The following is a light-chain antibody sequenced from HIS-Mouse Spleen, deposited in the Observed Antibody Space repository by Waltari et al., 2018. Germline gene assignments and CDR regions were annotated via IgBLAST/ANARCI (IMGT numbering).Light chain of an antibody. V-gene: IGLV1-47*01. J-gene: IGLJ3*02. Sequence: QSVLTQPPSASGTPGQRVTISCSGSSSNSGSNYVYWYQQPPGTAPKLLIYRNNQRPSGVPDRFSGSKSGTSASLAISGLRSEDEADYYCAAWDDSDWVFGGGTKLTVL. CDR2: RNN. CDR1: SSNSGSNY. CDR3: AAWDDSDWV.